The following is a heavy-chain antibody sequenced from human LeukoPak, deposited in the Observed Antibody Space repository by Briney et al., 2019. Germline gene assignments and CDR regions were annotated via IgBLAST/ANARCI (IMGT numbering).Heavy chain of an antibody. CDR1: GFTFSSYE. Sequence: PGGSLRLSCAASGFTFSSYEMSWVRQAPGKGLEWVSYISSSGSTIYYADSVKGRFTISRDNAKNSLYLQMNSLRAEDTAVYYCARVGQQWLADYFDYWGQGTLVTVSS. D-gene: IGHD6-19*01. CDR3: ARVGQQWLADYFDY. CDR2: ISSSGSTI. J-gene: IGHJ4*02. V-gene: IGHV3-48*03.